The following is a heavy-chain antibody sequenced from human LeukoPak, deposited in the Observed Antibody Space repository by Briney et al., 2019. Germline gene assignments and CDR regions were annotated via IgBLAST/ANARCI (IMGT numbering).Heavy chain of an antibody. CDR3: AGTLPGYCSSTSCQSYYYYGMDV. Sequence: PSETLSLTCTVSGGSISSYYWGWIRQPPGKGLEWIGYIYYSGSTNYNPSLKSRVTISVDTSKNQFSLKLSSVTAADTAVYYCAGTLPGYCSSTSCQSYYYYGMDVWGKGTTVTVSS. D-gene: IGHD2-2*01. CDR1: GGSISSYY. J-gene: IGHJ6*04. CDR2: IYYSGST. V-gene: IGHV4-59*01.